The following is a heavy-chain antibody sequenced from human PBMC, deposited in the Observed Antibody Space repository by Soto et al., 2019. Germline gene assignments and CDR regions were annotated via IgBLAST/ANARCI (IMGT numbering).Heavy chain of an antibody. Sequence: QITLKESGPTLVKPTQTLTLTCTFSGFSLSASGVGVGWIRQPPGKALEWLALIYWDDDKRYSPSLKSRLTITKDTSKNQVVLTMTNMDPVDTATYYCAHVYGGYDNFDYWGQGTLVTVSS. J-gene: IGHJ4*02. D-gene: IGHD5-12*01. CDR2: IYWDDDK. CDR3: AHVYGGYDNFDY. V-gene: IGHV2-5*02. CDR1: GFSLSASGVG.